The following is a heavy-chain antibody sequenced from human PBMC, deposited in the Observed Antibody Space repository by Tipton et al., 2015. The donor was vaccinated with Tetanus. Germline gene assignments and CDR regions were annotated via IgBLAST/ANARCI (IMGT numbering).Heavy chain of an antibody. CDR2: ISGYNGNT. V-gene: IGHV1-18*01. J-gene: IGHJ4*02. Sequence: QLVQSGAEVKKPGSSVKVSCKASGGTFTNYALSWVRQAPGQGLEWVGWISGYNGNTKYAEKFEGRVTMTTDTSTNTATMELRSLRSDDTAVYYCARDVYYGSGIYYFDYWGQGTLVTVSS. D-gene: IGHD3-10*01. CDR1: GGTFTNYA. CDR3: ARDVYYGSGIYYFDY.